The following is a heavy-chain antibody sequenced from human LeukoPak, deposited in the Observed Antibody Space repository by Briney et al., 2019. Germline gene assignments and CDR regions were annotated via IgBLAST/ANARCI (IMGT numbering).Heavy chain of an antibody. CDR2: ISYDGSNK. CDR1: GFTFSSYA. Sequence: GRSLRLSCAASGFTFSSYAMHWVRQAPGKGLEWVAVISYDGSNKYYADSAKGRFTISRDNSKNTLYLQMNSLRAEDTAVYYCARARYYYDSSGYAIDYWGQGTLVTVSS. D-gene: IGHD3-22*01. CDR3: ARARYYYDSSGYAIDY. V-gene: IGHV3-30-3*01. J-gene: IGHJ4*02.